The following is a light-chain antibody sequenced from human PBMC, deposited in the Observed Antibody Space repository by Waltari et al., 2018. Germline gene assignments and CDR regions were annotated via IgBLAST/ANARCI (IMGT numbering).Light chain of an antibody. J-gene: IGLJ2*01. V-gene: IGLV3-19*01. Sequence: TQDPAVSVAMGQTVRITCQGDSLRSFYASWYQQRPGQAPLLVVYGQNDRPSGVPDRFSGSSSDNTASLTITGAQAEDEGFYYCHSRDASGVGGTFGGGTKLTVL. CDR3: HSRDASGVGGT. CDR1: SLRSFY. CDR2: GQN.